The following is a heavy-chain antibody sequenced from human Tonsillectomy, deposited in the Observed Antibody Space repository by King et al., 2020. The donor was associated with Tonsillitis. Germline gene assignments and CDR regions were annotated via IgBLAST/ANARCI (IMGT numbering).Heavy chain of an antibody. J-gene: IGHJ4*02. Sequence: EVQLVESGAEVKKPGESLKISCKGSGYSFTNYWIGWIRQMPGKGLEWMGIIYPGDSDTRYSPSFQGQVTLSADKSITTAYLQWSSLKASDTATYYCARRMSFYDSGGPNLDYWGQGTPVTVSS. V-gene: IGHV5-51*03. CDR1: GYSFTNYW. CDR2: IYPGDSDT. D-gene: IGHD3-22*01. CDR3: ARRMSFYDSGGPNLDY.